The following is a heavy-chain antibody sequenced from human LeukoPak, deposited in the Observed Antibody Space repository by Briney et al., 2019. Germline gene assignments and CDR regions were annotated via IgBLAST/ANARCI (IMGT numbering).Heavy chain of an antibody. V-gene: IGHV3-64D*09. CDR2: INSYGGSSDGGTT. CDR1: GFTFSAFA. CDR3: VKGSSYYYDSSGYYFEY. D-gene: IGHD3-22*01. Sequence: GGSLRLSCSASGFTFSAFAMHWVRQAPGKGLESISTINSYGGSSDGGTTYYADSVKGRFIISRDNSKNTLYLQMSSLRAEDTAVYYCVKGSSYYYDSSGYYFEYWGQGTLATVSS. J-gene: IGHJ4*02.